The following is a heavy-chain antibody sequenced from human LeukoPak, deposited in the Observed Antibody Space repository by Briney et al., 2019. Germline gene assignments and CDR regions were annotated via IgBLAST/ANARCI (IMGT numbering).Heavy chain of an antibody. J-gene: IGHJ4*02. CDR3: ARPKASSSWYAVIEDSLTQNFDY. V-gene: IGHV4-39*01. CDR2: IYYSGST. Sequence: SETLSLTCTVSGGSISSSSYYWGWIRQLPGKGLEWIGSIYYSGSTYYNPSLKSRVTISVDTSKNQFSLKLSSVTAADTAVYYCARPKASSSWYAVIEDSLTQNFDYWGQGTLVTVSS. CDR1: GGSISSSSYY. D-gene: IGHD6-13*01.